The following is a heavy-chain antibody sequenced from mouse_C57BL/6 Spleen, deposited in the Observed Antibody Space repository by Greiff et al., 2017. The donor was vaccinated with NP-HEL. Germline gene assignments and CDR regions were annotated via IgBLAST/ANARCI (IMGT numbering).Heavy chain of an antibody. J-gene: IGHJ2*01. CDR2: ILPGSGST. D-gene: IGHD1-1*01. CDR1: GYTFTGYW. V-gene: IGHV1-9*01. Sequence: QVQLKQSGAELMKPGASVKLSCKATGYTFTGYWIEWVKQRPGHGLEWIGEILPGSGSTNSNEKFKGKATFTADTSSNTAYMQLSRRTTEDSAIYYCARTPPFITTVVGYFDYWGQGTTLTVSS. CDR3: ARTPPFITTVVGYFDY.